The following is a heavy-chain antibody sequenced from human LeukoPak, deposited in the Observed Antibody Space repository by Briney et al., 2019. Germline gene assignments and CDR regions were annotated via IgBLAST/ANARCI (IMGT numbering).Heavy chain of an antibody. CDR3: ARDGIGNWNSSPPLAFDI. J-gene: IGHJ3*02. CDR2: IYYSGST. CDR1: GGSISTTTYD. D-gene: IGHD1-7*01. Sequence: SETLSLTCTVSGGSISTTTYDWGWIRQSPGKGLEWIGSIYYSGSTRYNPSLKSRVTISIDTSKNQFSLKLSSVTAADTAVYYCARDGIGNWNSSPPLAFDIWGQGTMVTVSS. V-gene: IGHV4-39*07.